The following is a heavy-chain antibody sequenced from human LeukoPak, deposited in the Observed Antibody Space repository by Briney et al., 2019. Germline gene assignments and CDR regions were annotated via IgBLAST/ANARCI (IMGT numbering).Heavy chain of an antibody. CDR2: ISDDGRNK. J-gene: IGHJ4*02. CDR1: GFSFISYG. D-gene: IGHD4-17*01. Sequence: GGSLRLSCAASGFSFISYGMHWVRQAPGKGLEWVGVISDDGRNKKYADSVKGRFTISRDNSKDTLYLQMSSLRDEDTAVYYCAKRPSDYGDYVTYFDYWGQGTLVTVSS. CDR3: AKRPSDYGDYVTYFDY. V-gene: IGHV3-30*18.